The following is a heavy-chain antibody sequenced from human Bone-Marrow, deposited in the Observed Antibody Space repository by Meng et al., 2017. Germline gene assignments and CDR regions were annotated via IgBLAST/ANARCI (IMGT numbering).Heavy chain of an antibody. CDR1: GFSFPDAW. D-gene: IGHD6-13*01. CDR3: ATGAAAADH. CDR2: IKRNSDGGTT. Sequence: EAQLVESGGGLVKPGASLRLSCGAAGFSFPDAWMSWVRQAPGKGLEWVGRIKRNSDGGTTDYAAPVKGRFTISRDDSKNTLFLQMNSLITEDTAVYFCATGAAAADHWGQGTLVTVSS. J-gene: IGHJ4*02. V-gene: IGHV3-15*01.